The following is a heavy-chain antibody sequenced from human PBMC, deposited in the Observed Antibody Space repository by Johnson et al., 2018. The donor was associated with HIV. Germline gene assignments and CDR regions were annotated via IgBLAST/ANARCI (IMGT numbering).Heavy chain of an antibody. CDR2: VNWNGGST. CDR3: ARAAAPYYYGSGSYYFDTFDI. J-gene: IGHJ3*02. D-gene: IGHD3-10*01. CDR1: GFTFDDYG. Sequence: VQLVESGGGVVRPGGSLRLSCAASGFTFDDYGMSWVRQVPGKGLEWVSGVNWNGGSTGYADSVKGRFTISRDNAKNSLYVEMNRLRAEDTALYYCARAAAPYYYGSGSYYFDTFDIWGQGTMVTVSS. V-gene: IGHV3-20*04.